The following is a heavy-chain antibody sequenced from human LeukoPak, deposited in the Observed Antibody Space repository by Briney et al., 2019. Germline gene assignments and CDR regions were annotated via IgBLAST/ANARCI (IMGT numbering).Heavy chain of an antibody. Sequence: ASQTLSLTCTVSGGSISSGGYYWSWIRQHPGKGLEWIGYIYYSGSTYYNPSLKSRVTISVDTSKNQFSLKLSSVTAADTAVYYCARRYSGYRGEYKFGLWGQGTPVTVSS. CDR1: GGSISSGGYY. D-gene: IGHD5-12*01. CDR3: ARRYSGYRGEYKFGL. J-gene: IGHJ4*01. V-gene: IGHV4-31*03. CDR2: IYYSGST.